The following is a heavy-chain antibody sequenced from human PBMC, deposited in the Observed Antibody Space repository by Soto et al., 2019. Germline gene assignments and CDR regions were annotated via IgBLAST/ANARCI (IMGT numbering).Heavy chain of an antibody. CDR3: ARGTGWGSYYYGMDV. V-gene: IGHV3-7*03. Sequence: GGSLRLSCAASGFTFSSYWMIWCGHAPGKGLEWVANIKQDGSEKYYVDSVKGRFTISRDNAKNSLYLQMNSLRAEDTAVYYCARGTGWGSYYYGMDVWGQGTTVTVSS. CDR1: GFTFSSYW. J-gene: IGHJ6*02. D-gene: IGHD7-27*01. CDR2: IKQDGSEK.